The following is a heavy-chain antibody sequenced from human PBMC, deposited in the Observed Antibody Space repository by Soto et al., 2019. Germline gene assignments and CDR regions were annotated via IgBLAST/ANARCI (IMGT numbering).Heavy chain of an antibody. Sequence: GRSLILPCASSGFNASSNYMILVRPDPGKGLEWVSVIYSGGSTYYADSVKGRFTISRDNSKNTLYLQMNSLRAEDTAVYYCARDNRITMVRGVILGFDYWGQGTLVTVSS. CDR1: GFNASSNY. CDR3: ARDNRITMVRGVILGFDY. CDR2: IYSGGST. J-gene: IGHJ4*02. V-gene: IGHV3-66*01. D-gene: IGHD3-10*01.